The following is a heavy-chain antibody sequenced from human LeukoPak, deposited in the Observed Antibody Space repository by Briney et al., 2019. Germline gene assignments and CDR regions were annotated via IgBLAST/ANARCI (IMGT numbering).Heavy chain of an antibody. CDR3: ARVQVYCSSTSCYDPDDAFDI. CDR1: GYTFTSYG. CDR2: IIPIFGTA. Sequence: ASVKVSCKASGYTFTSYGISWVRQAPGQGLEWMGGIIPIFGTANYAQKFQGRVTITTDESTSTAYMELSSLRSEDTAVYYCARVQVYCSSTSCYDPDDAFDIWGQGTMVTVSS. V-gene: IGHV1-69*05. D-gene: IGHD2-2*01. J-gene: IGHJ3*02.